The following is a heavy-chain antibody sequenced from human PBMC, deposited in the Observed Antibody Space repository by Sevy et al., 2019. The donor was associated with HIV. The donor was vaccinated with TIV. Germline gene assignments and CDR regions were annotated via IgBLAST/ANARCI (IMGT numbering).Heavy chain of an antibody. CDR1: GGSINSGTYY. Sequence: SETLSLTCTVSGGSINSGTYYWSWIRQHPGKGLEWIGYIYYSGFTYYNPSLKSRVTMSVDTSNNQFSLKLSSVTAADTAVYYCTRVGSDPRGGVRGWFDPWGQATLVTVSS. V-gene: IGHV4-31*03. CDR3: TRVGSDPRGGVRGWFDP. CDR2: IYYSGFT. J-gene: IGHJ5*02. D-gene: IGHD3-16*01.